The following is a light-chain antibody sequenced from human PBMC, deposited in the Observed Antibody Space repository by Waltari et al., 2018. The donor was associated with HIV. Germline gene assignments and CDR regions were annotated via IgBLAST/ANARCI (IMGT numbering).Light chain of an antibody. Sequence: SYVLTQPPSESVAPGKTARITCEGKNIGVKSVHWYQQKPGQAPVLVIYDDDDRPSGIPERFSGSSSGNTATLTINRVEAGDEADYYCQVWDSSSDHRIVGGGTKLTVL. CDR1: NIGVKS. CDR3: QVWDSSSDHRI. CDR2: DDD. V-gene: IGLV3-21*04. J-gene: IGLJ2*01.